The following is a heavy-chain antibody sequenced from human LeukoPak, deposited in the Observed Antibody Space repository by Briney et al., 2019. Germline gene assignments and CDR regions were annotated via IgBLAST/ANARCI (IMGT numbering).Heavy chain of an antibody. CDR2: INPNSGGT. CDR3: ARVGLYSSGWPDY. CDR1: GYTFSLYD. V-gene: IGHV1-2*02. Sequence: ASVKVSCKASGYTFSLYDINWVRQATGQGLEWMGWINPNSGGTSYAQKFQGRVTMTRDTSISTAYMELSRLRSDDTAVYYCARVGLYSSGWPDYWGQGTLVTVSS. D-gene: IGHD6-19*01. J-gene: IGHJ4*02.